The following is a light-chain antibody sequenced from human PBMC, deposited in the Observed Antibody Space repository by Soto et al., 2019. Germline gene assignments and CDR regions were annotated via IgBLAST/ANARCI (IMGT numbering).Light chain of an antibody. CDR1: QSVGSN. CDR2: DAS. CDR3: QQRSNWPLIT. V-gene: IGKV3-11*01. J-gene: IGKJ5*01. Sequence: EIVLTQSPGTLSLSPWERATLSCRASQSVGSNLLAWYQQKPGQAPRLLIYDASNRATGIPARFSGSGSGTDFTLTISSLEPEDFAVYYCQQRSNWPLITFGQGTRLEIK.